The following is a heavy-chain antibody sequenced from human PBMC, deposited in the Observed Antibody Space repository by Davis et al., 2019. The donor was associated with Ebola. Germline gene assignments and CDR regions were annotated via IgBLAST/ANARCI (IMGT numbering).Heavy chain of an antibody. D-gene: IGHD2-2*01. CDR1: GGTFSSYA. V-gene: IGHV1-69*13. Sequence: SVKVSCKASGGTFSSYAISWVRQAPGQGLEWMGGIIPIFGTANYAQKFQGRVTITADESTSTAYMELSSLRSEDTAVYYCARDFSGVRPALGPHYYYYGMDVWGQGTTVTVSS. J-gene: IGHJ6*02. CDR2: IIPIFGTA. CDR3: ARDFSGVRPALGPHYYYYGMDV.